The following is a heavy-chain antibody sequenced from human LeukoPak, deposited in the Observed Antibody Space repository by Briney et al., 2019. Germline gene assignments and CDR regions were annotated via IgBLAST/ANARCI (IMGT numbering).Heavy chain of an antibody. CDR1: GGSTSSNNW. CDR3: ARVNINNWHSCDY. D-gene: IGHD1-1*01. CDR2: IYHSGHP. Sequence: PSGTLSLTCAVSGGSTSSNNWGGRVRQPPGKGLEWIGAIYHSGHPNYNPSLKSRVTISVDKSRNHFSLNLSSVTAADTAVYYCARVNINNWHSCDYWGQGTLVTVSS. V-gene: IGHV4-4*02. J-gene: IGHJ4*02.